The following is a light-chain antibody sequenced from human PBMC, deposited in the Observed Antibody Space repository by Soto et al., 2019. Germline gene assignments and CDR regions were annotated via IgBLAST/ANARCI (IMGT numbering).Light chain of an antibody. J-gene: IGKJ4*02. CDR2: AAS. CDR1: QDIRSA. CDR3: QQSYRTPLT. Sequence: DIQLTQSPSSLSASVGDRVTITCRASQDIRSALGWYQQKPGKAPKLLIYAASTLQSGVPSRFSGSRSGTDFTLTISSLQPGDVATYYCQQSYRTPLTFGRGTKVDIK. V-gene: IGKV1-39*01.